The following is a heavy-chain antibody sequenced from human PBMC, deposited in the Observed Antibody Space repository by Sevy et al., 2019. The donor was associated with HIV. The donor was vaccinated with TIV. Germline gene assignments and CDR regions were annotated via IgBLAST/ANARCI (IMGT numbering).Heavy chain of an antibody. J-gene: IGHJ6*03. CDR1: GCSVSSGSYY. V-gene: IGHV4-61*01. Sequence: SETLSLTCTVSGCSVSSGSYYWSWIRQPPGKGLEWIGYIYYSGSTNYNPSLKSRGTISVDTSKNQFSLKLSSVTAAYTAVYYCARTAMDGTYYYYYYMDVWGKGSTVTVSS. CDR3: ARTAMDGTYYYYYYMDV. CDR2: IYYSGST. D-gene: IGHD5-18*01.